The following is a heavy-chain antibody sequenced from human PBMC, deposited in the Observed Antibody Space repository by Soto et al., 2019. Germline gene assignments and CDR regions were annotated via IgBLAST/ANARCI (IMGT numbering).Heavy chain of an antibody. Sequence: GASVKVSGKASGGTFSSYAISWVRQAPGQGLEWIGGIIPIFGTANYAQKFQGRVTITADESTSTAYMELSSLRSEDTAVYYCARVGLSRNKTYYDSLRGYLDYSGQGTLVTVSS. D-gene: IGHD3-22*01. CDR1: GGTFSSYA. CDR2: IIPIFGTA. J-gene: IGHJ4*02. CDR3: ARVGLSRNKTYYDSLRGYLDY. V-gene: IGHV1-69*13.